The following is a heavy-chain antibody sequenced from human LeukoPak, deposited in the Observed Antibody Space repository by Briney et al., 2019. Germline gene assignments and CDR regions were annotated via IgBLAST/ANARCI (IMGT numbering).Heavy chain of an antibody. CDR3: ARQDTITTPGVDY. J-gene: IGHJ4*02. CDR2: VYYSGTT. CDR1: GGSISGSSYY. V-gene: IGHV4-39*01. Sequence: PSETLSLTCTVSGGSISGSSYYWGWIRQPPGKGLEWIGNVYYSGTTYYSPSLKSRVTISVDTSKNQFSLKLSPVTAADTAVYYCARQDTITTPGVDYWGQGTPVTVSS. D-gene: IGHD3-3*01.